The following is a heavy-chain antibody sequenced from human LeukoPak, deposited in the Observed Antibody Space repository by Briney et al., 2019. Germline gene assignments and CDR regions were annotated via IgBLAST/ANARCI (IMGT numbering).Heavy chain of an antibody. CDR1: GGSISSGGYY. D-gene: IGHD6-6*01. J-gene: IGHJ4*01. CDR2: IYYSGST. Sequence: SETLSLTCTVSGGSISSGGYYWSWIRQHPGKGLEWIGYIYYSGSTYYNPSLKSRVTISVDTSKNQFSLKLSSVTAADTAVYYCARAPFSVVAARRGSFDYWGQEPWSPSPQ. CDR3: ARAPFSVVAARRGSFDY. V-gene: IGHV4-31*03.